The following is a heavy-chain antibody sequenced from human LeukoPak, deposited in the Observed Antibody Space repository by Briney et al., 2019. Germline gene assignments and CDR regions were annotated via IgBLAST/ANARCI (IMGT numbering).Heavy chain of an antibody. CDR3: ARDSYCSSTSCYPWDAFDI. Sequence: GASVKVSCKASGYTFTGYYMHWVRQAPGQGLEWMGWINPNSGGTNYAQKFQGRVTMTRDTSISTAYMELSRLRSDDTAVYYCARDSYCSSTSCYPWDAFDIWGQGTMVTVSS. CDR1: GYTFTGYY. CDR2: INPNSGGT. J-gene: IGHJ3*02. V-gene: IGHV1-2*02. D-gene: IGHD2-2*01.